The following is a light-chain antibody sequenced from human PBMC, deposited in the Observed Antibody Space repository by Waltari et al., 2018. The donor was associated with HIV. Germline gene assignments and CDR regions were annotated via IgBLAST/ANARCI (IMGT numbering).Light chain of an antibody. Sequence: SYVVSQPPSVSVAPGPTARITCGGNNIGTKSVHWYQQKPGQAPVFVVYDDSDRRSGIPERFSGSNSGNTATLTISRVEAGDEADYYCQVWDSSTYNPEVVFGGGTKMTVL. CDR2: DDS. CDR3: QVWDSSTYNPEVV. CDR1: NIGTKS. V-gene: IGLV3-21*02. J-gene: IGLJ2*01.